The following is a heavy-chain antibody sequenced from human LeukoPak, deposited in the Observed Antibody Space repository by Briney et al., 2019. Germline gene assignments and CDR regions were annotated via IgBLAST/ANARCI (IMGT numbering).Heavy chain of an antibody. D-gene: IGHD2-2*01. V-gene: IGHV4-34*01. J-gene: IGHJ4*02. CDR2: INHNGGT. CDR3: ASLLGYCSSTSCYSETRVDY. Sequence: SDTLSLTCAVYGGSLSGYYWSWIRQPPGKGLEWIGEINHNGGTYYNPSLKSRVTISVDTSKNQFSLKLSSVTAADTAVYYCASLLGYCSSTSCYSETRVDYWGQGTLVTVSS. CDR1: GGSLSGYY.